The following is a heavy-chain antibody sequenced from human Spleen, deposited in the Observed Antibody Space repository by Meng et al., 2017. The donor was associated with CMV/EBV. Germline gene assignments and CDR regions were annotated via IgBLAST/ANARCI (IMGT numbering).Heavy chain of an antibody. CDR1: GFSFNSYA. D-gene: IGHD5-12*01. J-gene: IGHJ4*03. CDR2: ISDSGGNT. V-gene: IGHV3-23*01. CDR3: AKSRNGYGGEDH. Sequence: GESLKISCAASGFSFNSYAMNWVRQAPGKGLEWVSTISDSGGNTYYPDSVKGRFTISRDNSNKTVYLQMNRLRAEDTAIYYCAKSRNGYGGEDHWGQGTVVTVSS.